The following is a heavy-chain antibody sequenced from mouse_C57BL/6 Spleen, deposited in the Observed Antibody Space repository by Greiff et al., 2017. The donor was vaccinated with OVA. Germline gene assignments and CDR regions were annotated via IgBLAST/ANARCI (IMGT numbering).Heavy chain of an antibody. CDR2: INPGSGGT. D-gene: IGHD2-3*01. Sequence: VQLQQSGPELVKPGASVKMSCKASGYTFTDYHMPWVKQSPGKRLEWIGYINPGSGGTSYNEKFKGKATLTVHTSSSTAYMQLRSLTSEDSAVYYCARCEGYYYYGDWGQGTTVTVSS. CDR1: GYTFTDYH. J-gene: IGHJ2*01. CDR3: ARCEGYYYYGD. V-gene: IGHV1-22*01.